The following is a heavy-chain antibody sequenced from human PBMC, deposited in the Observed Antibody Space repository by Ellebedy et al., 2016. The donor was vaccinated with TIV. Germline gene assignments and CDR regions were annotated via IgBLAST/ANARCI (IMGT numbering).Heavy chain of an antibody. V-gene: IGHV3-23*01. CDR3: AKEWAPVGTPIFDD. Sequence: GESLKIPCAASGFTFRSYAMSWVRQAPGKGLEWVSGISDNGGGTYYADSVKGRFTISRDNSKNTLYLQMNSLRVEDTAVYYCAKEWAPVGTPIFDDWGQGTLVTVSS. CDR2: ISDNGGGT. CDR1: GFTFRSYA. J-gene: IGHJ4*02. D-gene: IGHD1-7*01.